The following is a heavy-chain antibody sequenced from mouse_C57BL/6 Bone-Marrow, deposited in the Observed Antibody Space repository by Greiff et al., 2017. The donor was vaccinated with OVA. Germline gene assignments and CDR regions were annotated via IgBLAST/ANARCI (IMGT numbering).Heavy chain of an antibody. Sequence: VQLQESGPGLVKPSQSLFLTCSITGFPITSGYYWIWIRQSPGKPLEWMGYITHSGETFYNPSLQSPISITRETSKNQFFLQLNSVTTEDTAMYYCAGASYDYDGYYAMDYWGQGTSVTVSS. CDR3: AGASYDYDGYYAMDY. CDR2: ITHSGET. D-gene: IGHD2-4*01. V-gene: IGHV12-3*01. CDR1: GFPITSGYY. J-gene: IGHJ4*01.